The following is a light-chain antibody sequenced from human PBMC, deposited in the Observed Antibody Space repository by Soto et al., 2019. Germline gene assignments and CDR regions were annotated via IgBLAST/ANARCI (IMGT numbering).Light chain of an antibody. V-gene: IGKV1-27*01. J-gene: IGKJ4*02. Sequence: EIPMTQSPSSLSASVGDRVTITCRASQGITNYLAWYQQKPGKVHKLLIYAASTLQSGVPSRFSGSGSGTDFTLTISSLQPEDVATYYCQKYNSAPLTCGGGTKVEIK. CDR3: QKYNSAPLT. CDR1: QGITNY. CDR2: AAS.